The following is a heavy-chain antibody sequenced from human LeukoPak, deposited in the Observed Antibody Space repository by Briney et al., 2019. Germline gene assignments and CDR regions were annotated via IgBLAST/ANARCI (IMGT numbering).Heavy chain of an antibody. D-gene: IGHD3-22*01. CDR2: INWNGGST. V-gene: IGHV3-20*04. CDR3: ARERGGYYDSSGYYRVYYFDY. CDR1: GFTFDDYG. Sequence: GGSLGLSCAASGFTFDDYGMSWVRQAPGKGLEWVSGINWNGGSTGYADSVKGRFTISRDNAKNSLYLQMNSLRAEDTALYYCARERGGYYDSSGYYRVYYFDYWGQGTLVTVSS. J-gene: IGHJ4*02.